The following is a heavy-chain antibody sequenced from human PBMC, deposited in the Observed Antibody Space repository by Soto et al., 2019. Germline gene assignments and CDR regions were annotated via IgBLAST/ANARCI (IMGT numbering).Heavy chain of an antibody. CDR3: SRGPGGVRYPGWLSYFDY. Sequence: SETLSLTCTVSGGSISSGGYYWSWIRQHPGKGLEWIGYIYYSGSTYYNPSLKSRVTISVDTSKNQFSLKLSSVTAADTAVYYCSRGPGGVRYPGWLSYFDYWGQGTLVTVSS. CDR1: GGSISSGGYY. V-gene: IGHV4-31*03. CDR2: IYYSGST. D-gene: IGHD3-16*01. J-gene: IGHJ4*02.